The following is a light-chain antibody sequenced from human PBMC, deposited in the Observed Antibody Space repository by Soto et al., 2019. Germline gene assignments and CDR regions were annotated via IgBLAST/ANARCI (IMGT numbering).Light chain of an antibody. CDR3: SSYTSSTTEV. Sequence: QSALTQPASVSGSPGQSITISGTGTSSDLGGYNYVSWYQQHPGKAPKLMIYDVSSRPSGVTNRFSGSKSGNTASLTISGLQAEDEADYYCSSYTSSTTEVFGTGTQLTVL. J-gene: IGLJ1*01. V-gene: IGLV2-14*03. CDR1: SSDLGGYNY. CDR2: DVS.